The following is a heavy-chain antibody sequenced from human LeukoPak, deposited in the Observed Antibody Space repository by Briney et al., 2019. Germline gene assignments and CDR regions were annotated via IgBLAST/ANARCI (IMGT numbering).Heavy chain of an antibody. J-gene: IGHJ4*02. D-gene: IGHD3-3*01. CDR3: ARVTGVVIISDY. V-gene: IGHV1-2*02. Sequence: ASVKVSCKASGYTFTGYYMHWVRQAPGQGLEWMGWINPNSGGTNYAQKFQGRVTMTRDTSISTAYMELSGLRSDDTAVYYCARVTGVVIISDYWGQGTLVTVSS. CDR2: INPNSGGT. CDR1: GYTFTGYY.